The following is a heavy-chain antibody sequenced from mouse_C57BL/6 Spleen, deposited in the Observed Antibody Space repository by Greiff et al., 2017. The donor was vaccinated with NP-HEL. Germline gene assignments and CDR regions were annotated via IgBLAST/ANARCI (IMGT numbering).Heavy chain of an antibody. CDR3: ARGANPHYAMDY. V-gene: IGHV1-52*01. D-gene: IGHD3-1*01. CDR2: IDPSDSET. J-gene: IGHJ4*01. Sequence: QVQLKQPGAELVRPGSSVKLSCKASGYTFTSYWMHWVKQRPIQGLEWIGNIDPSDSETHYNQKFKDKATLTVDKSSSTAYMQLSSLTSEDSAVYYCARGANPHYAMDYWGQGTSVTVSS. CDR1: GYTFTSYW.